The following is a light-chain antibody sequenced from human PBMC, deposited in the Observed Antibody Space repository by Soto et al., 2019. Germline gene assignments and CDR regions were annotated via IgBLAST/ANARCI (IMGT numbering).Light chain of an antibody. CDR2: AAS. J-gene: IGKJ1*01. CDR1: QIISSY. CDR3: QQSYITPLT. V-gene: IGKV1-39*01. Sequence: DIQMTQSPSSLSASVGDRVTITCRASQIISSYLNWYQQKPGQAPKLLIYAASSLQSGVPSRFSGRGSGTDFTLTISSLQPEDFATYYCQQSYITPLTFGQGTNVEL.